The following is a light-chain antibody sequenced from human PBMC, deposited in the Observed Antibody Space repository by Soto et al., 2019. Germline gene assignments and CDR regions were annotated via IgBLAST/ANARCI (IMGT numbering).Light chain of an antibody. V-gene: IGKV1-5*03. Sequence: DIQMTQSPSTLSASVGDRVTITCRASQSISSWLAWYQQKPGKAPKLLIYKASSLESGVPSRFSGSGSGTEFPLTTGSLQLDFFGTYYAQKYNSYSRPFGQGPKVEIK. J-gene: IGKJ1*01. CDR2: KAS. CDR1: QSISSW. CDR3: QKYNSYSRP.